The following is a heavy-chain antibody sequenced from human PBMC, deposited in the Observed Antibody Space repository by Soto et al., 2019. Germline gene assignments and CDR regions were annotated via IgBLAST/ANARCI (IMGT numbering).Heavy chain of an antibody. CDR1: GGTFSSYA. J-gene: IGHJ6*02. Sequence: GASVKVSCKASGGTFSSYAISWVRQAPGQGLEWMGGIIPIFGTANYAQKFQGRVTITADESTSTAYMELSSLRSEDTAVYYCASSWKRMDTAMVTDYYGMDVWGQGTTVTVSS. CDR3: ASSWKRMDTAMVTDYYGMDV. CDR2: IIPIFGTA. V-gene: IGHV1-69*13. D-gene: IGHD5-18*01.